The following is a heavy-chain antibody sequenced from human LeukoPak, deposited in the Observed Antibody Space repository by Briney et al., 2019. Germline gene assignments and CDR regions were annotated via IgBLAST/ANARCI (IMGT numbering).Heavy chain of an antibody. CDR3: ARGIAVAGQNAFDI. J-gene: IGHJ3*02. CDR1: GYSISSGYY. D-gene: IGHD6-19*01. Sequence: SETLSLTCSVSGYSISSGYYWGWIRQPPGKGLEWIGSIYHSGSTYYNPSLKSRVTISVDRSKNQFSLKLSSVTAADTAVYYCARGIAVAGQNAFDIWGQGTMVTVSS. V-gene: IGHV4-38-2*02. CDR2: IYHSGST.